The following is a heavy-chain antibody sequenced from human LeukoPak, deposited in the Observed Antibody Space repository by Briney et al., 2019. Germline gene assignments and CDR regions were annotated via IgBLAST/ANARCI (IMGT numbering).Heavy chain of an antibody. D-gene: IGHD2-2*01. CDR1: GFTFSGYA. CDR2: ISGSGGST. J-gene: IGHJ4*02. Sequence: GGFLRLSCAASGFTFSGYAMSWVRQAPGKGLEWVSAISGSGGSTYYADSVKGRFTISRDNSKNTLYLQMNSLRAEDTAVYYCAKAPRQYCSSTSCPDYWGQGTLVTVSS. CDR3: AKAPRQYCSSTSCPDY. V-gene: IGHV3-23*01.